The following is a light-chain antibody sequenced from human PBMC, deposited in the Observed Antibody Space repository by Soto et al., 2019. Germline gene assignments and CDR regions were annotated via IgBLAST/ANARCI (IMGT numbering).Light chain of an antibody. CDR2: GAS. J-gene: IGKJ1*01. CDR3: QQYNILTPWT. CDR1: QSVSSN. V-gene: IGKV3-15*01. Sequence: EIVMTQSPATLSVSPGERATLSCRASQSVSSNLAWYQQKPGHAPRLLIYGASTSATGIPTRFSGSGSGTKFTLTNRSMRSEAFAVYYCQQYNILTPWTFGQGTKVEIK.